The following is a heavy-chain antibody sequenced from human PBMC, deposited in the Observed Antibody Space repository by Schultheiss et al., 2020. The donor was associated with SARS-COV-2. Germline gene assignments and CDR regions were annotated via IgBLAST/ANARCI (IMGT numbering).Heavy chain of an antibody. CDR1: GFTFSSYS. D-gene: IGHD1-26*01. Sequence: GGSLRLSCAASGFTFSSYSMNWVRQAPGKGLEWVAVIWYDGSNKYYADSVKGRFTISRDNSKNTLYLQMNSLRAEDTAVYYCARDSRGTVDYWGQGTLVTVSS. V-gene: IGHV3-33*08. J-gene: IGHJ4*02. CDR2: IWYDGSNK. CDR3: ARDSRGTVDY.